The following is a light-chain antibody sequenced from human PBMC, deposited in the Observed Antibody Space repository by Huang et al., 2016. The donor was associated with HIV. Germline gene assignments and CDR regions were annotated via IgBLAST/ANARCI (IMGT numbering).Light chain of an antibody. CDR1: QSVSRY. Sequence: EIVFTQSPATLSLSAGERATLSCRASQSVSRYLAWYQQKAGQAARPLIYDASNRDTCIPARCSGSGSGTDFTLTISGLEPEDFAVYYCQHPGTFGQGTRLEIK. J-gene: IGKJ5*01. CDR3: QHPGT. V-gene: IGKV3-11*01. CDR2: DAS.